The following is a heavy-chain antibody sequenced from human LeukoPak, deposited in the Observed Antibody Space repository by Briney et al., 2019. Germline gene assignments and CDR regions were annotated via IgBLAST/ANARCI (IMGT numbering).Heavy chain of an antibody. Sequence: GSSVKVSCKASGGTFSSYAISWVRQAPGQGLEWMGRIIPILGIANYAQKFQGRVIVTRDTSASTVYMELRSLRSEDTAMYYCARGYDSSTYYRVWFDPWGQGTLVTVSS. V-gene: IGHV1-69*04. CDR1: GGTFSSYA. CDR2: IIPILGIA. D-gene: IGHD3-22*01. CDR3: ARGYDSSTYYRVWFDP. J-gene: IGHJ5*02.